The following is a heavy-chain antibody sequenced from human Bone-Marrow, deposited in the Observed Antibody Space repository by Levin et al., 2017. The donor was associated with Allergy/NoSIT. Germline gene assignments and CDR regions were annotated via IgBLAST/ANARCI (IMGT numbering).Heavy chain of an antibody. J-gene: IGHJ6*02. CDR3: ARDRISSSWHETRYYYYGMDV. D-gene: IGHD6-13*01. CDR2: IWYDGSNK. Sequence: PGGSLRLSCAASGFTFSSYGMHWVRQAPGKGLEWVAVIWYDGSNKYYADSVKGRFTISRDNSKNTLYLQMNSLRAEDTAVYYCARDRISSSWHETRYYYYGMDVWGQGTTVTVSS. CDR1: GFTFSSYG. V-gene: IGHV3-33*01.